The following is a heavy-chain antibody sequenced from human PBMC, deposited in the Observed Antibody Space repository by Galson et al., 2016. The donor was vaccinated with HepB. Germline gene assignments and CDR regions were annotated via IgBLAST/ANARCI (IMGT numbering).Heavy chain of an antibody. CDR1: GFTFSSYS. D-gene: IGHD1-26*01. CDR2: ISSSSSYI. J-gene: IGHJ4*02. Sequence: SLRLSCAASGFTFSSYSMNWVRQAPGKGLEWVSYISSSSSYIYYADSVKGRFTISRDNAKNSLYPQMNSLRAEDTAVYYCVTGATREWVDYWGQGTLVTVSS. CDR3: VTGATREWVDY. V-gene: IGHV3-21*01.